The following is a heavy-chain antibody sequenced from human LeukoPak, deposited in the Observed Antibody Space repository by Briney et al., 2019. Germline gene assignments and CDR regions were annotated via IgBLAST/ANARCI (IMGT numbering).Heavy chain of an antibody. Sequence: SETLSLTCTVSGGPLSAYYWGWIRQPPGKGLEWIGSIYYSGSTYYNPSLKSRVTISVDTSKNQFSLKLSSVTAADTAVYYCAREKVGATSDYFDYWGQGTLVTVSS. D-gene: IGHD1-26*01. CDR3: AREKVGATSDYFDY. CDR2: IYYSGST. J-gene: IGHJ4*02. V-gene: IGHV4-39*01. CDR1: GGPLSAYY.